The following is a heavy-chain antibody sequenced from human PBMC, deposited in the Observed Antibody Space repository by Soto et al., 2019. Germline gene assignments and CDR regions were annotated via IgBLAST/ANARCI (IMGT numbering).Heavy chain of an antibody. V-gene: IGHV4-34*01. CDR3: ARGGDWMRN. Sequence: QVQLQQWGAGLLKPSETLSLTCAVYGESFSGYYWGWIREPPGKGLEWIGEINHSGRTNYNPSLKSRVTISIDTSKNPFSLKLSSVTAADTAIYYCARGGDWMRNWGQGTLVTVSS. CDR2: INHSGRT. CDR1: GESFSGYY. D-gene: IGHD2-21*02. J-gene: IGHJ4*02.